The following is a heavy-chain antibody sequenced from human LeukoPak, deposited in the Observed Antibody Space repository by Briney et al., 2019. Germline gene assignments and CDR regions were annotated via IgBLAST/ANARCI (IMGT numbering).Heavy chain of an antibody. V-gene: IGHV4-34*01. J-gene: IGHJ6*02. CDR1: GGSFSGYY. D-gene: IGHD5-12*01. Sequence: SETLSLTCAVYGGSFSGYYWSWIRQPPGKGLEWIGEINHSGSTNYNPSLKSRVTISVDTSKNQFSLKLSSVTAADTAVYYCAMSSATKYYYYGMDVWGQGTTVTVSS. CDR3: AMSSATKYYYYGMDV. CDR2: INHSGST.